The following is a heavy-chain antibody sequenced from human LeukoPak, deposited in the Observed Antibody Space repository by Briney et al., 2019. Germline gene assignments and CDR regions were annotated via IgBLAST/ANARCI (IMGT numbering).Heavy chain of an antibody. V-gene: IGHV4-39*01. CDR3: ARCFTWELVPEAFDI. CDR2: IYYSGRT. J-gene: IGHJ3*02. D-gene: IGHD1-26*01. Sequence: SETLSLTCTVSGGSISSSNYYWGWIHQPPGKGLEWIGSIYYSGRTYYNPSLKSRVTISADTSKNQVSLKLSSVTAADTAVYYCARCFTWELVPEAFDIWGQGTMVSASS. CDR1: GGSISSSNYY.